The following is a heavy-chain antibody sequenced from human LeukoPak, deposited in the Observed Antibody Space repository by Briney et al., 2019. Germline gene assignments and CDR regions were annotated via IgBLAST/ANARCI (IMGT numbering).Heavy chain of an antibody. V-gene: IGHV4-59*01. Sequence: SETLSLTCTVSGGSISSYYWSWIRQPPGKGLEWIGYIYYSGSTNYNPSLKSRVTISVDTSKNQFSLKLSSVTAADTAVYYCARDHYYGSGSYDYCGQGTLVTASS. CDR3: ARDHYYGSGSYDY. CDR2: IYYSGST. CDR1: GGSISSYY. D-gene: IGHD3-10*01. J-gene: IGHJ4*02.